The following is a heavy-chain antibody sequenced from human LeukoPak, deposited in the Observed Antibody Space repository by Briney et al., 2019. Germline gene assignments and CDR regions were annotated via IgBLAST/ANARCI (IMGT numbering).Heavy chain of an antibody. Sequence: SETLSLTCTVSTHSVSTDYYWGWIRQPPGKGLEWVGNIYHDGSTYYTPSLKSRVTISVDTPKNQFSLKLTSVTAADTAVYYCAREGLITVIRGLNFGYWGQGTLVSVSS. V-gene: IGHV4-38-2*02. CDR3: AREGLITVIRGLNFGY. CDR1: THSVSTDYY. CDR2: IYHDGST. D-gene: IGHD3-10*01. J-gene: IGHJ4*02.